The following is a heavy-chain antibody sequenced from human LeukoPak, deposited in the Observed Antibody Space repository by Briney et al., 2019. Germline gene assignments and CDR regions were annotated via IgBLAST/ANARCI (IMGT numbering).Heavy chain of an antibody. CDR3: ARDRITMVRGVIPLLQT. J-gene: IGHJ4*02. D-gene: IGHD3-10*01. Sequence: GRSLRLSCAASGFTFSSYGMHWVRQAPGKGLEWVAVIWFDGSNKNYADSVKGRFTISRDNSKNTVYLQMNSLRAEDTAVYYCARDRITMVRGVIPLLQTWGQGTLVTVSS. CDR2: IWFDGSNK. V-gene: IGHV3-33*01. CDR1: GFTFSSYG.